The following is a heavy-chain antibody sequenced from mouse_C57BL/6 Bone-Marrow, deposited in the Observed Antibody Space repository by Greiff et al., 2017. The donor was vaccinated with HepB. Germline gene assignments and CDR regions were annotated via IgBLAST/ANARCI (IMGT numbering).Heavy chain of an antibody. CDR3: ARSRYSNFYYFDY. CDR1: GFTFTDYY. V-gene: IGHV7-3*01. CDR2: IRNKANGYTT. Sequence: EVMLVESGGGLVQPGGSLSLSCAASGFTFTDYYMSWVRQPPGKALEWLGFIRNKANGYTTEYSASVKGRFTISRDNSQSILYLQMNALRAEDSATYYCARSRYSNFYYFDYWGQGTTLTVSS. D-gene: IGHD2-5*01. J-gene: IGHJ2*01.